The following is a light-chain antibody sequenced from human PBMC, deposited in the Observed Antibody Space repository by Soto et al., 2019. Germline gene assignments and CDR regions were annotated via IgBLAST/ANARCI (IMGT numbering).Light chain of an antibody. J-gene: IGLJ1*01. Sequence: QSVLTQPASVSGSPGQSITISCTGTISDVGGYNYVSWYQQHPGKAPQLMIYEVSNRPSGVSNRFSGSKSGNTASLTISGLQAEDEADYHCSSYTSSSSYVFGTGTKVTVL. CDR3: SSYTSSSSYV. CDR1: ISDVGGYNY. CDR2: EVS. V-gene: IGLV2-14*01.